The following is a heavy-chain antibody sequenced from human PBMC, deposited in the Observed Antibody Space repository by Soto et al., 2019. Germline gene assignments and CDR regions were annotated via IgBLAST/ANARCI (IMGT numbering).Heavy chain of an antibody. V-gene: IGHV3-30-3*01. D-gene: IGHD6-19*01. CDR1: GFTFSSYA. Sequence: GGSLRLSCAASGFTFSSYAMHWVRQAPGKGLEWVAVISYDGSNKYYADSVKGRFTISRDNSKNTLFLQMNSLRAEDTVVYYCARDQWLARLGMDVWGQGTTVTVAS. CDR3: ARDQWLARLGMDV. J-gene: IGHJ6*02. CDR2: ISYDGSNK.